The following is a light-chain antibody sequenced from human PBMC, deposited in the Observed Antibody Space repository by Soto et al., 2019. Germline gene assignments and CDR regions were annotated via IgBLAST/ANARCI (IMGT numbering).Light chain of an antibody. V-gene: IGKV1-27*01. Sequence: DIQMTQSPTSLSASVGDRVTITCRASQDIRNFVAWYQQKPGKAPKLLIYAASTLQSGVPYQFSGSGSETDFPLTINSLQPEDVATYSCQKYSSVPVFGPGTKVEIK. CDR2: AAS. J-gene: IGKJ3*01. CDR1: QDIRNF. CDR3: QKYSSVPV.